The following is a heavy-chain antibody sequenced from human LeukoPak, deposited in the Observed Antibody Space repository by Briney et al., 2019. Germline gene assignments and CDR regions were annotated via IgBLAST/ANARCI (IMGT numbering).Heavy chain of an antibody. V-gene: IGHV4-31*03. Sequence: SQTLSRTCSVSWGYISSVDYYWSWIRKPPGKGLDWIGYVYYSGGTSYKPSLKSRVTISVDTSKNHISLKLSAVTAADTAVYYCARESSNYCRGGSCYAGSFYYYYYMDVWGKGTTVTVSS. CDR2: VYYSGGT. CDR3: ARESSNYCRGGSCYAGSFYYYYYMDV. CDR1: WGYISSVDYY. J-gene: IGHJ6*03. D-gene: IGHD2-15*01.